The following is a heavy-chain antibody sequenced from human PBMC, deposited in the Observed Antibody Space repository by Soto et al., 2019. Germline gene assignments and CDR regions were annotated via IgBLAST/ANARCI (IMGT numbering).Heavy chain of an antibody. D-gene: IGHD1-7*01. Sequence: AISGSGGSTYCADSVKGRFTISRDNSKNTLYLQMNSLRAADTAVYYCAKDDRLELRLFDYWGQGTLVTVSS. V-gene: IGHV3-23*01. J-gene: IGHJ4*02. CDR2: ISGSGGST. CDR3: AKDDRLELRLFDY.